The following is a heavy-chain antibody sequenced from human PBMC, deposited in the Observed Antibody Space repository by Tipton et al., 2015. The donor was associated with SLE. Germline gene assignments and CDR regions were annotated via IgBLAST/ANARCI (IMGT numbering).Heavy chain of an antibody. Sequence: TLSLTCTVSGGSISSHYWSWIRQPPGKGLEWIGYIYYSGSTNYNPSLKSRVTISVDTSKNQFSLRLRSVTAADTAVYYCARDGDGGNVYYMDVWGKGTTVTVS. CDR2: IYYSGST. J-gene: IGHJ6*03. CDR1: GGSISSHY. CDR3: ARDGDGGNVYYMDV. D-gene: IGHD1-1*01. V-gene: IGHV4-59*11.